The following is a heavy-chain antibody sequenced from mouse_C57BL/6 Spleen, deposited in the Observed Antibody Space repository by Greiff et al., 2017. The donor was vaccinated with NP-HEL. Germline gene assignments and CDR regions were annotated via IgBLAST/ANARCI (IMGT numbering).Heavy chain of an antibody. V-gene: IGHV1-85*01. CDR1: GYTFTSYD. D-gene: IGHD1-1*01. CDR2: IYPRDGST. J-gene: IGHJ3*01. Sequence: QVQLQQSGPELVKPGASVKLSCKASGYTFTSYDINWVKQRPGQGLEWIGWIYPRDGSTKCNEKFKGKATLTVDTSSSTAYMELHSLTSEDSAVYFCANYYGSSYGRFAYWGQGTLVTVSA. CDR3: ANYYGSSYGRFAY.